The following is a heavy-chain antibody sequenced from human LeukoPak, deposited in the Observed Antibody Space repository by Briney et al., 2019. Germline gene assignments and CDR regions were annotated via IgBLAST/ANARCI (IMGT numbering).Heavy chain of an antibody. Sequence: PGGSLRLSCAASGFTFSYYSMSWVRQAPGKGLEWLSYISSRTSTTFYADSVKGRFTISRDNAKNSLYLQMNSLRVEDTAVYYCARDQDHGRDGMDVWGQGTTVTVSS. J-gene: IGHJ6*02. CDR3: ARDQDHGRDGMDV. V-gene: IGHV3-48*01. CDR1: GFTFSYYS. D-gene: IGHD4-17*01. CDR2: ISSRTSTT.